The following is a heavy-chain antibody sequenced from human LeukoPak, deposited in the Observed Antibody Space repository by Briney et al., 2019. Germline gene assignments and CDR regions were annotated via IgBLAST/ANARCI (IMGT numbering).Heavy chain of an antibody. CDR3: AKQNGWTVRGVITPSPFDY. CDR1: GFTFSSYA. D-gene: IGHD3-10*01. J-gene: IGHJ4*02. CDR2: ISGSCGST. V-gene: IGHV3-23*01. Sequence: GGSLRLSCAASGFTFSSYAMSWVRQAPGKGLEWVSAISGSCGSTYYADSVKGRFTISRDNSKNTLYLQMNSLRAEDTAVYYCAKQNGWTVRGVITPSPFDYWGQGTLVTVSS.